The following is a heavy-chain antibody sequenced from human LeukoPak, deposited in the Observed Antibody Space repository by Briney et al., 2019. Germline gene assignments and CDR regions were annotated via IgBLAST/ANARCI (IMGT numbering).Heavy chain of an antibody. Sequence: SETLSLTCTVSGGSVSSYYWGWIRRPPGKGLGWIGSCGRSTYYNPSLKSRVTISVDTSKNQFSLKLSSVTAADTALYYCAGYASGTMRDYWGQGAVVTVSS. J-gene: IGHJ4*02. V-gene: IGHV4-39*01. CDR2: CGRST. CDR3: AGYASGTMRDY. D-gene: IGHD3-10*01. CDR1: GGSVSSYY.